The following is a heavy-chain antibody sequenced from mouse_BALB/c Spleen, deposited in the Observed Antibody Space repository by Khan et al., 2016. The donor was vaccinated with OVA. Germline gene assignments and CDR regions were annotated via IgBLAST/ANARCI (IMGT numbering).Heavy chain of an antibody. V-gene: IGHV1S81*02. D-gene: IGHD2-3*01. CDR3: TRGGYYMLFAY. CDR1: GYTFTSYY. Sequence: QVQLQQSGAELVKPGASVKLSCKASGYTFTSYYMYWVKQRPGQGLEWIGEINPSNGGTNFNEKFKSKATLTVDKSSSTAYRQLSSRTPEDSEADYCTRGGYYMLFAYWGQVTLVTVSA. CDR2: INPSNGGT. J-gene: IGHJ3*01.